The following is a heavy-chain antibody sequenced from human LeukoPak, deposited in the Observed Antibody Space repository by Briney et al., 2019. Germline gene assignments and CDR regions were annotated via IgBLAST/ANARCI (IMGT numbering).Heavy chain of an antibody. Sequence: GESLKIPRKGSGYSFPSYWIGWVRQVPGKGPEWIWAIYPGDSDTRYSQSFQGQVTISADKSISTAYLEWSSLKASDTAMYYCARHKPYYYGSGSSYYFDYWGQGTLVAVPS. V-gene: IGHV5-51*01. CDR2: IYPGDSDT. CDR1: GYSFPSYW. J-gene: IGHJ4*02. CDR3: ARHKPYYYGSGSSYYFDY. D-gene: IGHD3-10*01.